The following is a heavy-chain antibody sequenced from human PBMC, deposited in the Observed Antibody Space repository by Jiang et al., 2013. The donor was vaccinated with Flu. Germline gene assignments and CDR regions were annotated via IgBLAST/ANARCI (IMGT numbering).Heavy chain of an antibody. CDR1: GFSLRTSGMR. D-gene: IGHD3-10*01. V-gene: IGHV2-70*04. J-gene: IGHJ4*02. CDR3: ARIKSLVTTRVRGAALDY. Sequence: KPTQTLTLTCTLSGFSLRTSGMRVSWIRQPPGKALEWLARIDWDDDKFYSTSLKTRLTISKDTSKNQVVLTMTNMDPVDTATYYCARIKSLVTTRVRGAALDYWGQGTLVT. CDR2: IDWDDDK.